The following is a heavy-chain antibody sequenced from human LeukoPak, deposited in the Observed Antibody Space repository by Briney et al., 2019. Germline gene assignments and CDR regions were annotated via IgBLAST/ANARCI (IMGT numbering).Heavy chain of an antibody. D-gene: IGHD2-15*01. CDR3: ARGLLGD. CDR2: IKQDGSEN. J-gene: IGHJ4*02. CDR1: GFTFSTYA. Sequence: PGGSLRLSCAASGFTFSTYAMNWVHQAPGKGLEWVAHIKQDGSENYYVDSVKGRFTISRDNAKNSLYLQMNSLRAEDTAVYYCARGLLGDWGQGTLVTVSS. V-gene: IGHV3-7*01.